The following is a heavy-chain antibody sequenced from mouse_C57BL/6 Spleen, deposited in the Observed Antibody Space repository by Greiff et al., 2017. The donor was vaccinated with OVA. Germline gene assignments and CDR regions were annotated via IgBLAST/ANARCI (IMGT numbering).Heavy chain of an antibody. CDR1: GFTFSSYA. Sequence: EVNVVESGGGLVKPGGSLKLSCAASGFTFSSYAMSWVRQTPEKRLEWVATISDGGSYTYYPDNVKGRFTISRDNAKNNLYLQMSHLKSEDTAMYYCARDGYVSYYFDYWGQGTTLTVSS. V-gene: IGHV5-4*01. D-gene: IGHD1-1*02. CDR2: ISDGGSYT. CDR3: ARDGYVSYYFDY. J-gene: IGHJ2*01.